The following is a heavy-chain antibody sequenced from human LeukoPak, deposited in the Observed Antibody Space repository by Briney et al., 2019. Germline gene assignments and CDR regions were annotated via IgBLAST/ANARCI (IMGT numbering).Heavy chain of an antibody. CDR1: GYSFTSYW. D-gene: IGHD5-18*01. J-gene: IGHJ6*03. Sequence: GECLKISCKGSGYSFTSYWIGWVGQMPGKGLEWMGIIYPGDSDTRYSPSFQGQVTISADKSISTAYLQWSSLKASDTAMYYCARYSYGPYYYYFFYMDVWGKETTVTVPS. V-gene: IGHV5-51*01. CDR2: IYPGDSDT. CDR3: ARYSYGPYYYYFFYMDV.